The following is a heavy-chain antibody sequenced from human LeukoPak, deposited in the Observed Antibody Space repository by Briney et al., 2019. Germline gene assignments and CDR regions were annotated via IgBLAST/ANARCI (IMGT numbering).Heavy chain of an antibody. CDR3: ARVIMGSLEY. CDR2: IKQDGSEK. V-gene: IGHV3-7*05. CDR1: GFSFSSYW. J-gene: IGHJ4*02. D-gene: IGHD3-10*01. Sequence: PGGSLRLSCGASGFSFSSYWMSWVRQAPGKGLEWVANIKQDGSEKYYVDSVKGRFTISRDNAKNSLYLQVNSLRAEDTAVYYCARVIMGSLEYWGQGALVTVSS.